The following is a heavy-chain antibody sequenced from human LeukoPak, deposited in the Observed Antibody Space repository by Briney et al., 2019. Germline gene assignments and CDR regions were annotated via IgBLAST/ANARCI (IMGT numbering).Heavy chain of an antibody. D-gene: IGHD3-3*01. CDR3: AKVGKNVLRFLEWLLTTDY. CDR2: ISGSGGST. Sequence: GGSLRLSCAASGFTFSSYAMSWVRQAPGKGLEWVSAISGSGGSTYYAYSVKGRFTIARDNSKNTLYLQMNSLRAEDTAVHYCAKVGKNVLRFLEWLLTTDYWGQGTLVTVSS. J-gene: IGHJ4*02. V-gene: IGHV3-23*01. CDR1: GFTFSSYA.